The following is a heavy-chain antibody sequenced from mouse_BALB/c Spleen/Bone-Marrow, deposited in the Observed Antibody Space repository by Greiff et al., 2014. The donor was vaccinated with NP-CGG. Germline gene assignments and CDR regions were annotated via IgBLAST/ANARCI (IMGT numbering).Heavy chain of an antibody. V-gene: IGHV1-84*02. Sequence: LMESGAELVKPGASVKLSCKTSGFTFSSSYISWLEQKPGQSLEWIAWIYAGTGSTSYNQKFTGKAQLTVDTSSSTAYMQFSSLTPEDSAIYYCARQFWDPYYAMDYWGQGTSVTVSS. CDR3: ARQFWDPYYAMDY. D-gene: IGHD4-1*01. CDR2: IYAGTGST. CDR1: GFTFSSSY. J-gene: IGHJ4*01.